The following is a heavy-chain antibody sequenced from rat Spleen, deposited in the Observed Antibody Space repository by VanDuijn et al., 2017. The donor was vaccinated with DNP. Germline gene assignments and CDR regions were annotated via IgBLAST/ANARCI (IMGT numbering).Heavy chain of an antibody. CDR3: ARHVLPLRVWDY. Sequence: VQLVESGGGVVQPGRSLKLPCAASGFTFSDYYMDWVRQAPTKGLEWVAYISYDGRSNYRGDSVKGRFTISRDNAKSTLYLQMNSLRSEDMATYYCARHVLPLRVWDYWGQGVMVTVSS. J-gene: IGHJ2*01. V-gene: IGHV5-22*01. D-gene: IGHD1-4*01. CDR1: GFTFSDYY. CDR2: ISYDGRSN.